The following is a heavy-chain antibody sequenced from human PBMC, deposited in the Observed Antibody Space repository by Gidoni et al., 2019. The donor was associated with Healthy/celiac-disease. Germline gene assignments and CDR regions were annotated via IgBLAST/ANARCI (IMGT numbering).Heavy chain of an antibody. CDR2: ISSSSSYI. CDR3: ARRHYGSGVTD. Sequence: EVQLVEYGGGLVKPGGSLRLSCAASGLTFSSYSRNWVRQAPGKGLGWISSISSSSSYINYADSVKGRFTISRDNAKKSLYRQMNSLRAEDTAVYYCARRHYGSGVTDWGQGTLVTVSS. CDR1: GLTFSSYS. D-gene: IGHD3-10*01. J-gene: IGHJ4*02. V-gene: IGHV3-21*01.